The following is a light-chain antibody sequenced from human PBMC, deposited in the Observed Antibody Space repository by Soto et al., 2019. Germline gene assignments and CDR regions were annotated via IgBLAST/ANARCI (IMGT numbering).Light chain of an antibody. V-gene: IGKV3D-20*02. CDR1: QSVSSSY. CDR3: QQRYNWPIT. J-gene: IGKJ5*01. Sequence: IVLTQSPGTLSLSPGERATLSCRASQSVSSSYLAWYQQKPGQAPRLLIYDASSRATGIPARFSGSGSGTDFTLTISSLEPEDFSVYYCQQRYNWPITFGQGTRLEIK. CDR2: DAS.